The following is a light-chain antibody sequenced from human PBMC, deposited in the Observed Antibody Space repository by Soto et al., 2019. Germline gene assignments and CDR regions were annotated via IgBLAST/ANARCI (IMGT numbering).Light chain of an antibody. CDR3: SSYRSSAPFYV. Sequence: QSALTQPASVSGSPGQSITISCTGASTDVDGYDYVSWYQQHPGQAPKLMIYDVNNRPSGVSYRFSGSKSGDTASLTISGLQAEDDADYYCSSYRSSAPFYVFGTGTKVTVL. V-gene: IGLV2-14*03. CDR1: STDVDGYDY. CDR2: DVN. J-gene: IGLJ1*01.